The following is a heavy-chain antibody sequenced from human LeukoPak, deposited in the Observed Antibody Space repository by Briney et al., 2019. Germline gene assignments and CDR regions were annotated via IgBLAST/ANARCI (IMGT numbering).Heavy chain of an antibody. V-gene: IGHV4-39*01. CDR1: GGSITNSDYF. CDR2: VDYSGRP. D-gene: IGHD3-10*01. J-gene: IGHJ4*02. CDR3: ARLDASLAHLSGSFPDY. Sequence: SETLSLTCTVSGGSITNSDYFWGWIRQPPAKGLEWMGNVDYSGRPHRNPPLMGRVTINADRSRNQFSLNLSSVTAADTAVYFCARLDASLAHLSGSFPDYWGQGALVTVSS.